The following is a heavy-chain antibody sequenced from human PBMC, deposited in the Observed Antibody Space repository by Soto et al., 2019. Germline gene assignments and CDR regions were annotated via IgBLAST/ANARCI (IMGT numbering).Heavy chain of an antibody. CDR2: VSNGGSYT. Sequence: ESGGGLVKPGESLRLACAGSGFSFRSYSFNWVRQAPGKGLEWVSSVSNGGSYTYYADSVKGRFTISRDNAESSAFLQMNSLRAEDTAVYYCSRDWDHMDVWGKGTTVTVS. CDR1: GFSFRSYS. CDR3: SRDWDHMDV. V-gene: IGHV3-21*01. J-gene: IGHJ6*03. D-gene: IGHD1-26*01.